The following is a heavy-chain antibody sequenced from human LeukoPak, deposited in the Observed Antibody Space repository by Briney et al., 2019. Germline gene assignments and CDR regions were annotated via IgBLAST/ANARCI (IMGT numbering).Heavy chain of an antibody. V-gene: IGHV4-38-2*02. CDR1: NYSISTDYY. CDR3: ATVVWGTSPGYSYGGDYFDY. Sequence: SETLSLTCTVSNYSISTDYYWGWIRQPPGKGLEWIGTMYHSGSTYYNPSLKSRVTISVDTSKNQFSLKLSSVTAADTAVYYCATVVWGTSPGYSYGGDYFDYWGQGTLVTVSS. J-gene: IGHJ4*02. CDR2: MYHSGST. D-gene: IGHD5-18*01.